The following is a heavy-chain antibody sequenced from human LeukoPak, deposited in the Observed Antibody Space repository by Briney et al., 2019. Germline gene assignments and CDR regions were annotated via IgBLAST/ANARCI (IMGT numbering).Heavy chain of an antibody. D-gene: IGHD3-10*01. CDR1: GFTFSSYS. J-gene: IGHJ4*02. V-gene: IGHV3-33*01. CDR2: IWYDGSNK. CDR3: ARDLNPHNAYGSGSDYFDY. Sequence: GGSLRLSCAASGFTFSSYSMHWVRQAPGKGLEWVAVIWYDGSNKYYADSVKGRFTISRDNSKNTLYLQMNSLRAEDTAVYYCARDLNPHNAYGSGSDYFDYWGQGTLVTVSS.